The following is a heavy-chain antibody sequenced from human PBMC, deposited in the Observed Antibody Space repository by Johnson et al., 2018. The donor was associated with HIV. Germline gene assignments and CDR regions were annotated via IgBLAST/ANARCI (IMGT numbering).Heavy chain of an antibody. J-gene: IGHJ3*02. CDR3: ANDTAMLRSSAAFDI. CDR1: GFTFSSYA. V-gene: IGHV3-30-3*02. D-gene: IGHD5-18*01. CDR2: ISYDGSNK. Sequence: QVQLVESGGGVVQPGRSLRLSCAASGFTFSSYAMHWVRQAPGKWLEWVAVISYDGSNKYYADSMKGRFTISRDNAKNSLYLQMSSLRAEDTAVYYCANDTAMLRSSAAFDIWCQGTMVTVSS.